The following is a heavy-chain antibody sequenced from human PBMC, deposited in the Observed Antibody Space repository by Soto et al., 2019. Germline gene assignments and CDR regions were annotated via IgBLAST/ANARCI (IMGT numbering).Heavy chain of an antibody. J-gene: IGHJ6*02. CDR3: ARGDSTDCSNGVCSFFYNHDMDV. CDR2: INPKSGGT. V-gene: IGHV1-2*04. D-gene: IGHD2-8*01. CDR1: GYSFTDYH. Sequence: ASVKVSCKASGYSFTDYHMHWVRQAPGQGLEWLGRINPKSGGTSTAQKFQGWVTMTTDTSISTASMELTRLTSDDTAIYYCARGDSTDCSNGVCSFFYNHDMDVWGQGTTVTVSS.